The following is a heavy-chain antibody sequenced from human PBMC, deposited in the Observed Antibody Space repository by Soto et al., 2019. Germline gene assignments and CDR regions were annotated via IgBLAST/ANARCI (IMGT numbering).Heavy chain of an antibody. V-gene: IGHV5-51*01. CDR1: GYSFTSYW. CDR3: ARRSVVVPAATTADDYYYYYMDV. Sequence: LGESLKISCKGSGYSFTSYWIGWVRQMPGKGLEWMGIIYPGDSDTRYSPSFQGQVTISADKSISTAYLQWSSLKASDTAMYYWARRSVVVPAATTADDYYYYYMDVWGKGTTVTVSS. D-gene: IGHD2-2*01. J-gene: IGHJ6*03. CDR2: IYPGDSDT.